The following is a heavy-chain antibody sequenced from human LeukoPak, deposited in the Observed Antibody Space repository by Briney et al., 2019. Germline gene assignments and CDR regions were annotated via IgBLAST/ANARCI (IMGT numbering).Heavy chain of an antibody. CDR2: ISSSGRST. J-gene: IGHJ4*02. V-gene: IGHV3-23*01. Sequence: GGSLRLSCSASGFTFSSYAMSWVRQAPGKGLEYVSAISSSGRSTYYADSVKGRFTISRDTSKNTLYLQMNSLRAEDTAVYYCERGRGDRSRGGDYYFDYWGQGTLVTVSS. CDR3: ERGRGDRSRGGDYYFDY. CDR1: GFTFSSYA. D-gene: IGHD6-13*01.